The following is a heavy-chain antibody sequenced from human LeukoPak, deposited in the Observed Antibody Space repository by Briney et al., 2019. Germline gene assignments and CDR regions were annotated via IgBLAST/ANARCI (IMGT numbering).Heavy chain of an antibody. CDR1: GGTFSSYA. CDR3: ARDFFPSGSYLPFDY. Sequence: ASVKVSCKASGGTFSSYAISWVRQAPGQGLEWMGRIIPILGIANYAQKFQGRVTITADKSTSTAYMELSSLRSEDTAVYYCARDFFPSGSYLPFDYWGQGTLVTVSS. J-gene: IGHJ4*02. D-gene: IGHD1-26*01. CDR2: IIPILGIA. V-gene: IGHV1-69*04.